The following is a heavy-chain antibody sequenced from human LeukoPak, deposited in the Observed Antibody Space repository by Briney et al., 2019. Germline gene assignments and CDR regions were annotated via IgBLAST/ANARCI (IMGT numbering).Heavy chain of an antibody. J-gene: IGHJ4*02. CDR3: ARDAQRGFDYSNSLEY. Sequence: GGSLRLSCAAAGFTFNHYGMHWVRQAPGKRLEWVAVILSDGTNQYYAGSVKGRFTISRDDSGNTVYLQMNSLRPEDTGVYYCARDAQRGFDYSNSLEYWGQGTPVTVST. CDR1: GFTFNHYG. CDR2: ILSDGTNQ. V-gene: IGHV3-33*01. D-gene: IGHD4-11*01.